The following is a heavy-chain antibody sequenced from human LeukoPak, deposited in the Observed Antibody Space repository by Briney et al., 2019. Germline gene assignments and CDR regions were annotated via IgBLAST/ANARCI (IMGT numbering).Heavy chain of an antibody. J-gene: IGHJ4*02. CDR1: GFAFDEHG. CDR3: ASTFPYCGGGSCAL. Sequence: PGGSLRLSCTASGFAFDEHGMSWVRQVPGKGLEWVSGINWSGGSTGYADPLRGRFTISRDNAKNSLYLQMDSLRAEDTALYYCASTFPYCGGGSCALGGQGTLVTVSS. CDR2: INWSGGST. D-gene: IGHD2-15*01. V-gene: IGHV3-20*04.